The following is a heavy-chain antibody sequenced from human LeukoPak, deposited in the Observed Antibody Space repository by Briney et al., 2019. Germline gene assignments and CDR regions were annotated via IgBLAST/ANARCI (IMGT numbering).Heavy chain of an antibody. J-gene: IGHJ4*02. CDR3: ARSPRANKWELPFDY. D-gene: IGHD1-26*01. CDR1: GGSISSGGYY. CDR2: IYHSGST. V-gene: IGHV4-30-2*01. Sequence: ASETLSLTCTVSGGSISSGGYYWSWIRQPPGKGLEWIGYIYHSGSTYYNPSLKSRVTISVDRSKNQFSLKLSSVTVADTAVYYCARSPRANKWELPFDYWGQGTLVTVSS.